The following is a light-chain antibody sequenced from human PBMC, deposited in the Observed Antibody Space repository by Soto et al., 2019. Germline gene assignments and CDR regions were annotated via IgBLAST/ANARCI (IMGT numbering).Light chain of an antibody. CDR1: QSVSSSY. V-gene: IGKV3-20*01. CDR3: QQYGSSSIT. CDR2: GAS. Sequence: EIVLTQSPDTLCVSPGERATISCLASQSVSSSYLAWYQQKPGQAPRLLIYGASSRATGIPDRFSGSGSGTDFTLTISRLEPEDFAVYYCQQYGSSSITFGQGTRLQI. J-gene: IGKJ5*01.